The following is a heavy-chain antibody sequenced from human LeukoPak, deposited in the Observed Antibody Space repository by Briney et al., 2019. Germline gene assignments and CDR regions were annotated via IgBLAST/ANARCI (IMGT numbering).Heavy chain of an antibody. J-gene: IGHJ4*02. Sequence: GGSLRLSCAASGFTFSSYSMNWVRQAPGKGLEWVSSISSSSSYIYYADSVKGRFTISRDNAKNSLYLQMNSLRSDDTAVYYCARGSLTLYSSSSRFDYWGQGTLVTVSS. CDR3: ARGSLTLYSSSSRFDY. D-gene: IGHD6-6*01. V-gene: IGHV3-21*04. CDR1: GFTFSSYS. CDR2: ISSSSSYI.